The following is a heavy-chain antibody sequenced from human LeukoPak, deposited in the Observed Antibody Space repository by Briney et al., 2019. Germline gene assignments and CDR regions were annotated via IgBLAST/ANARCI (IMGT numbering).Heavy chain of an antibody. D-gene: IGHD3-9*01. CDR3: ARVGTYYDILTGSSYYFDY. V-gene: IGHV4-39*01. CDR1: GGSISTSSYY. J-gene: IGHJ4*02. CDR2: IYYSGST. Sequence: SETLSLTCTVSGGSISTSSYYWGWIRQPPGKGLECIGNIYYSGSTYYNPSLKSRVTISVDTSKNQFSLKLSSVTAADTAVYYCARVGTYYDILTGSSYYFDYWGQGTLVTVSS.